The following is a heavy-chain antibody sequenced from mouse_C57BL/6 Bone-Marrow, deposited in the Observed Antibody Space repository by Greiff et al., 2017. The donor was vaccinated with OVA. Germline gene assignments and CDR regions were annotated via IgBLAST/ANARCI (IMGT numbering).Heavy chain of an antibody. J-gene: IGHJ1*03. CDR3: AKNFLGPYWYFDV. D-gene: IGHD4-1*01. CDR2: IWRGGST. Sequence: VQLVESGPGLVQPSQSLSITCTVSGFSLTSYGVHWVRQSPGKGLEWLGVIWRGGSTDYNAAFMSRLSITKDNSTSQVFFKMNSLQADDSAIYYCAKNFLGPYWYFDVWGTGTTDTVSS. CDR1: GFSLTSYG. V-gene: IGHV2-5*01.